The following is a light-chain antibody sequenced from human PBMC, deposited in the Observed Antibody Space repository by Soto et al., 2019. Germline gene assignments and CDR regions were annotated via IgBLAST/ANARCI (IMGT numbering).Light chain of an antibody. V-gene: IGLV2-14*01. CDR2: EVT. Sequence: QPASVSGSPGQSITISCTGTSSDVGGYNFVSWYQQHPGKAPKLMIYEVTNRPSGVSNRFSGSKSGNTASLTISRLQAEDEADYYCSSYATSRDVFFGGGTKLTVL. CDR1: SSDVGGYNF. J-gene: IGLJ2*01. CDR3: SSYATSRDVF.